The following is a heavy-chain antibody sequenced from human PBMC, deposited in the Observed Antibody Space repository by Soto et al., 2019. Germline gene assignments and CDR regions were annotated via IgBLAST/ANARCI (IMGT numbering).Heavy chain of an antibody. CDR1: GFTFNSYA. CDR3: AKDVGGWSIPDGFEI. CDR2: VSGSGAGT. D-gene: IGHD2-8*02. Sequence: GGSLRLSCAASGFTFNSYAMTWVRQAPGKGLEWVSSVSGSGAGTYYADSVKGRFTISRDNSKNTLYLQMNKLRAEDTAVYYCAKDVGGWSIPDGFEIWGQGTKVTVSS. V-gene: IGHV3-23*01. J-gene: IGHJ3*02.